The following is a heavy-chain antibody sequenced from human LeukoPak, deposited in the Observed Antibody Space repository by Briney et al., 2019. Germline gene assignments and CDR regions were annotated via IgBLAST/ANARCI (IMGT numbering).Heavy chain of an antibody. J-gene: IGHJ4*02. CDR3: AKDYYDSSGYYGLPDY. D-gene: IGHD3-22*01. V-gene: IGHV4-4*07. Sequence: SETLSLTCTVSGYSISSSYYWSWIRQPAGKGLEWIGRIYTSGSTNYNPSLKSRVTMSVDTSKNQFSLKLSSVTAADTAVYYCAKDYYDSSGYYGLPDYWGQGTLVTVSS. CDR1: GYSISSSYY. CDR2: IYTSGST.